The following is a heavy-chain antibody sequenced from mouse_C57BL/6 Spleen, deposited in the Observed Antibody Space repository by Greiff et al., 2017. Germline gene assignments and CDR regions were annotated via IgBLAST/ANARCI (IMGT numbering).Heavy chain of an antibody. D-gene: IGHD4-1*01. V-gene: IGHV1-80*01. J-gene: IGHJ4*01. CDR3: AREGTGHGAMDY. Sequence: QVQLQQSGAELVKPGASVKISCKASGYAFSSYWMNWVKQRPGKGLERIGQIYPGDGDTNYNGKFKGKATLTADKSSSTAYMQLSSLTSEDSAVYFCAREGTGHGAMDYWGQGTSVTVSS. CDR2: IYPGDGDT. CDR1: GYAFSSYW.